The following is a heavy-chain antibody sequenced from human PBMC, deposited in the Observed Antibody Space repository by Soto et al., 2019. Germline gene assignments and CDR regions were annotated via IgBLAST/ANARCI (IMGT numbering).Heavy chain of an antibody. J-gene: IGHJ5*02. CDR1: GGTFSSYT. V-gene: IGHV1-69*02. CDR3: ARSPYSSGWYPLAWFDP. Sequence: QVQLVQSGAEVKKPGSSVKVSCKASGGTFSSYTISWVRQAPGQGLEWMGRIIPILGIANYAQKFQGRVTITADKSTSKAYMELSSLRSEDTAVYYCARSPYSSGWYPLAWFDPWGQGTLVTVSS. D-gene: IGHD6-19*01. CDR2: IIPILGIA.